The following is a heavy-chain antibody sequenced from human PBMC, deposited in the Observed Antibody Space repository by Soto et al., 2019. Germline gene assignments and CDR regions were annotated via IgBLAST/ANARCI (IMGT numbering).Heavy chain of an antibody. CDR3: AKDMFGVVMYLRVPLYGMDV. CDR2: ISGSGGST. CDR1: GFTFSSYA. V-gene: IGHV3-23*01. D-gene: IGHD3-3*01. J-gene: IGHJ6*02. Sequence: TGGSLRLSCAASGFTFSSYAMSWVRQAPGKGLEWVSAISGSGGSTYYADSVKGRFTISRDNSKNTLYLQMNSLRAEDTAVYYCAKDMFGVVMYLRVPLYGMDVWGQGTTVTVSS.